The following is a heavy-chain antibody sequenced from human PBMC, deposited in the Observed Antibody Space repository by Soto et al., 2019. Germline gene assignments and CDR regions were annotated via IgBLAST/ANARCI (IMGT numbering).Heavy chain of an antibody. V-gene: IGHV4-31*03. J-gene: IGHJ5*02. Sequence: PSETLSLTCFVSGYSITAGGYYRSWIRHHPGKGLEWIGSFYSSGSIIYNPSLRSRVSISGDTSSNQFSMSLTSVTAADTARYYCARMSSSGSGWFHPWGQGTLVTVSS. D-gene: IGHD3-22*01. CDR1: GYSITAGGYY. CDR2: FYSSGSI. CDR3: ARMSSSGSGWFHP.